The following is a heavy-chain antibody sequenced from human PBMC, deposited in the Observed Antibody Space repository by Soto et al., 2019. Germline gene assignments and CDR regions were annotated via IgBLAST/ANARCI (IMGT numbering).Heavy chain of an antibody. CDR2: IAYDGSNK. CDR1: GFTFSSYA. V-gene: IGHV3-30-3*01. CDR3: GRCSSTSCHLGSDY. D-gene: IGHD2-2*01. J-gene: IGHJ4*02. Sequence: QVQLVESGGGVVQPGRSLRLSCAASGFTFSSYAMNWVRQAPGKGLVWVALIAYDGSNKYYADSVKGRFTISRDSSKNTLYLQMNSLGAADTAVYYCGRCSSTSCHLGSDYWGQGTLVTVSS.